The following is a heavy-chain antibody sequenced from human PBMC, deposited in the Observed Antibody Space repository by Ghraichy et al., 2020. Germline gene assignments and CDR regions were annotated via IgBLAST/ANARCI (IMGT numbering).Heavy chain of an antibody. CDR1: GDSITSGDYY. V-gene: IGHV4-31*03. J-gene: IGHJ6*02. CDR2: IYHSGCT. CDR3: ARDHAGAYYYYAMDV. Sequence: SETLSLTCTVSGDSITSGDYYWTWIRQQPGKGLEWIGYIYHSGCTYYNPSLKSRLTISVDTSKNQFSLKLSSVTAADTAVYYCARDHAGAYYYYAMDVWGQGTTVTVSS. D-gene: IGHD2-8*02.